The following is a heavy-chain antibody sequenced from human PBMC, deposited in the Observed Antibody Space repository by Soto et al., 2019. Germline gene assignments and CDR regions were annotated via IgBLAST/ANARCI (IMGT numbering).Heavy chain of an antibody. CDR3: AKGGIAVSAKTDN. D-gene: IGHD6-19*01. Sequence: GGSLRLSCAASGFTFNIYAMNWVRQAPGKGLEWVAAISCDGNNKYYADSVKGRFTISRDNSKNTLDLQMNSLRAEDTALYYCAKGGIAVSAKTDNWGQGTLVTVSS. J-gene: IGHJ4*02. V-gene: IGHV3-30*04. CDR2: ISCDGNNK. CDR1: GFTFNIYA.